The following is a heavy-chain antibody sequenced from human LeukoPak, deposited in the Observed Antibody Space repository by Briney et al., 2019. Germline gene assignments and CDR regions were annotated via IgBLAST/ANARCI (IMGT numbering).Heavy chain of an antibody. CDR2: ISSGSSGGVT. CDR3: AKGGWGVPTAGGLDY. Sequence: QSGGSLRLSCAASGFTFSSYAMSWVRQTPGKGLEWVSGISSGSSGGVTYYADSVKGRFTISRDNSKNTLYLQMDSLRAEDSAVFYCAKGGWGVPTAGGLDYWGQGTLVTVS. CDR1: GFTFSSYA. J-gene: IGHJ4*02. D-gene: IGHD2-2*01. V-gene: IGHV3-23*01.